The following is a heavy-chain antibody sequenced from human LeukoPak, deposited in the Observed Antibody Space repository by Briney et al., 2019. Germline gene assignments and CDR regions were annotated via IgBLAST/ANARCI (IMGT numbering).Heavy chain of an antibody. Sequence: SETLSLTCAVYGGSFSGYYWSWIRQPPGKGLEWIGEINHGGSTNYNPSLKSRVTISVDTSKNQFSLKLSSVTAADTAVYYCARVVVVPAAMLYYYYYGMDVWGQGTTVTVSS. CDR2: INHGGST. J-gene: IGHJ6*02. D-gene: IGHD2-2*01. V-gene: IGHV4-34*01. CDR1: GGSFSGYY. CDR3: ARVVVVPAAMLYYYYYGMDV.